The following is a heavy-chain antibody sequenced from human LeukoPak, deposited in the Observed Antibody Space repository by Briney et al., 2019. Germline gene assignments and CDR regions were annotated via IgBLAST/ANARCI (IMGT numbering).Heavy chain of an antibody. CDR1: GFTFSSYA. CDR3: ASGAVVTAISSDY. J-gene: IGHJ4*02. D-gene: IGHD2-21*02. Sequence: GGSLRLSCAASGFTFSSYAMHWVRQAPGKGLEWVAVISYDGSNKYYADSVKGRFTISRDNSKNTLYLQMNSLRAEDTAVYYCASGAVVTAISSDYWGQGTLVTVSS. CDR2: ISYDGSNK. V-gene: IGHV3-30-3*01.